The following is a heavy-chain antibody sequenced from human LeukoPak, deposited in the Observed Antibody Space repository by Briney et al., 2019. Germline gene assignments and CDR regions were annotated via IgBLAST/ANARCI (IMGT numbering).Heavy chain of an antibody. Sequence: GGSLRLSCAASGFTFSSYAMSWVRQAPGKGLEWVSAISGSGGSTYYADSVKGRFTISRHNAKNSLYLQMDSLRAEDTAVYYCASRWFGEDDAFDIWGQGTMVTVSS. J-gene: IGHJ3*02. CDR1: GFTFSSYA. CDR3: ASRWFGEDDAFDI. D-gene: IGHD3-10*01. V-gene: IGHV3-23*01. CDR2: ISGSGGST.